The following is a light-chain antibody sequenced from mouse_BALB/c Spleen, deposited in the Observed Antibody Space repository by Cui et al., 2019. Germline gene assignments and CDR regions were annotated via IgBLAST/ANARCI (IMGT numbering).Light chain of an antibody. CDR1: SIVTY. J-gene: IGKJ5*01. V-gene: IGKV4-68*01. CDR2: LTS. Sequence: QIVLTQSPALMSESPGENVTLTCSASSIVTYMYCYQQKPRSSPKPWIYLTSNLASGVPARFSGSGSGNSYSLTISSMEAEDAATYYCQQWSSNPLTFGAGTKLELK. CDR3: QQWSSNPLT.